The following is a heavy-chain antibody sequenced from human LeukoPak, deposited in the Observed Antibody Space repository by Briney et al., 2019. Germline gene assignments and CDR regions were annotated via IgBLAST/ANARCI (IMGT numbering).Heavy chain of an antibody. CDR1: GGSISSYY. CDR3: ARDPGDYYFDY. D-gene: IGHD2-21*02. J-gene: IGHJ4*02. V-gene: IGHV4-59*01. CDR2: IYYSGST. Sequence: SETLSLTCTVSGGSISSYYWSWIRQPPGKGLEWIGYIYYSGSTNYNPSLKSRVTISVDTTKNQFSLKLSSVTAADTAVYYCARDPGDYYFDYWGQGTLVTVSS.